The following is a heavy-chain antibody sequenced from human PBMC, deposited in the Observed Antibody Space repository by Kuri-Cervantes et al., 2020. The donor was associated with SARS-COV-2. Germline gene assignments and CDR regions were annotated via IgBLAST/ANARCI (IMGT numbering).Heavy chain of an antibody. D-gene: IGHD3-9*01. J-gene: IGHJ4*02. CDR3: ARDRRPHMYDILTGYFRPFDY. V-gene: IGHV3-30-3*01. Sequence: GESLKISCAASGFTFSSYAMHWVRQAPGKGLEWVAVISYDGSNKYYADSVKGRSTISRDNAKNSLYLQMNSLRAEDTAVYYCARDRRPHMYDILTGYFRPFDYWGQGTLVTVSS. CDR1: GFTFSSYA. CDR2: ISYDGSNK.